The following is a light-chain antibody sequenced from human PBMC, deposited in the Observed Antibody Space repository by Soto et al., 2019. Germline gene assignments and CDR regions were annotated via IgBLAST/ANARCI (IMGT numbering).Light chain of an antibody. J-gene: IGLJ1*01. CDR2: EVS. V-gene: IGLV2-23*02. Sequence: QSVLTQPASVSGSPGQSITISCSGTSSDVGSYNLVSWYQQHPGKAPKLMISEVSKRPSGVSNRFSGSKSGDTASLTISGLQAEDEADYYCCSYAGSSTFSSCVFGTGTKVTVL. CDR3: CSYAGSSTFSSCV. CDR1: SSDVGSYNL.